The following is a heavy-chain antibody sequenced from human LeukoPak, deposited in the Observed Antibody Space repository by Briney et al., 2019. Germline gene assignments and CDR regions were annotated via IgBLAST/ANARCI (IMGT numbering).Heavy chain of an antibody. CDR3: AGLLYYDSSVNWFDP. CDR1: GFTFSSYA. V-gene: IGHV3-23*01. J-gene: IGHJ5*02. CDR2: ISGSGGST. Sequence: GASLRLSCAASGFTFSSYAMSWVRQAPGKGLEWVSAISGSGGSTYYADSVKGRFTVSRDNSKNTLYLQMNSPRAEDTAVYYCAGLLYYDSSVNWFDPWGQGTLVTVSS. D-gene: IGHD3-22*01.